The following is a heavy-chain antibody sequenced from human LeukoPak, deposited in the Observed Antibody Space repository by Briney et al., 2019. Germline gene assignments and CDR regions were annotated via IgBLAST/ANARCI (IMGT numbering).Heavy chain of an antibody. CDR3: ARERSPFAY. J-gene: IGHJ4*02. CDR1: GFTFSNYG. CDR2: IKQDGSEK. Sequence: GGSLRLSCAASGFTFSNYGMHWVRPAPGKGLEWVANIKQDGSEKYYVDSVKGRFTISRDNAKKSLYLQMNSLRVEDTAVYYCARERSPFAYWGQGTLVTVSS. V-gene: IGHV3-7*01.